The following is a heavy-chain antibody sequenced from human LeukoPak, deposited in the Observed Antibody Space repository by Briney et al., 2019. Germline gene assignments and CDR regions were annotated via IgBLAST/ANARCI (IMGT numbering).Heavy chain of an antibody. J-gene: IGHJ4*02. V-gene: IGHV1-24*01. CDR3: ATEPLSESYRGYYFDY. Sequence: ASVKVSCKVSGYTLTELSMHWVRQAPGKGLEWMGGFDPEDGETIYAQKFQGRVTMTEDTSTDTAYMELSSLRSEDTAVYYCATEPLSESYRGYYFDYWGQGTLVTVSS. CDR2: FDPEDGET. CDR1: GYTLTELS. D-gene: IGHD1-26*01.